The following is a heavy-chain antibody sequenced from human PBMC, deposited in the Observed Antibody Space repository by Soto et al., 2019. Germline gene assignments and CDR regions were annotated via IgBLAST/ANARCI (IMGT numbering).Heavy chain of an antibody. D-gene: IGHD6-25*01. V-gene: IGHV3-21*05. CDR3: ARDGYSSGFDY. CDR2: ISTASSYI. Sequence: PGGSLRLSCAASGFTFSSYWMSWVRQAPGKGLEWVSNISTASSYIYYADSVKGRFTISRDNAKNSLYLQMDSLRAEDTAVYYCARDGYSSGFDYWGQGTLVTVSS. CDR1: GFTFSSYW. J-gene: IGHJ4*02.